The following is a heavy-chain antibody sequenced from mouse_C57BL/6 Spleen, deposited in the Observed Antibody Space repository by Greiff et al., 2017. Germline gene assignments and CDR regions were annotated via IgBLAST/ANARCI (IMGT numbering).Heavy chain of an antibody. D-gene: IGHD2-5*01. CDR3: ARSKYVLWYFDV. CDR2: IDPETGGT. J-gene: IGHJ1*03. V-gene: IGHV1-15*01. CDR1: GYTFTDYE. Sequence: QVQLQQSGAELVRPGASVTLSCKASGYTFTDYEMHWVKQTPVHGLEWIGAIDPETGGTAYNQKFKGKAILTEDKSSSTAYMELRSLTSEDSAVYCCARSKYVLWYFDVWGTGTTVTVSS.